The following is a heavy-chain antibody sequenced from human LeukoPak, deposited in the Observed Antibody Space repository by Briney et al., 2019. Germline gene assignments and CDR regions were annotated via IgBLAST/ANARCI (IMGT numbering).Heavy chain of an antibody. CDR3: ARGQAGIVGATDFDY. J-gene: IGHJ4*02. Sequence: SQTLSLTCTVSDGSIYSGGYYWSWSRQHPGKGLEWTGYIYYSGNTYYNPSLKSRVIISVDTSKNQFSLNLSSVTAADTAVYYCARGQAGIVGATDFDYWGQGTLVTVSS. V-gene: IGHV4-31*03. D-gene: IGHD1-26*01. CDR2: IYYSGNT. CDR1: DGSIYSGGYY.